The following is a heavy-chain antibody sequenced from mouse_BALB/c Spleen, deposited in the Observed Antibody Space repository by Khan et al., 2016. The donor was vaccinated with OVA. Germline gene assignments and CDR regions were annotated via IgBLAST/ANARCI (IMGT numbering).Heavy chain of an antibody. CDR2: INPSNGYT. D-gene: IGHD2-14*01. CDR1: GYTFTSYT. Sequence: QVRLQQSGAELARPGASVKMSCKASGYTFTSYTIHWIKLRPGQGLEWIGYINPSNGYTNYNQKFKDKATLTADKSSTTAYMQLSSLTSDDSAVYNCVRDWAYYRNDGWFVYWGQGTLVTVSA. CDR3: VRDWAYYRNDGWFVY. V-gene: IGHV1-4*01. J-gene: IGHJ3*01.